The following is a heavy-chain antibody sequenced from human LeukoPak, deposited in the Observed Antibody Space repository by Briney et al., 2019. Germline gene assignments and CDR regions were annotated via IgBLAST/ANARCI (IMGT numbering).Heavy chain of an antibody. Sequence: SETLSLTCTVSGDSISTYYWSWIRQPPGKGLEWIGYIYYSGSTNYNPSLKSRVTISVDTSKNQFSLKLSSVTAADTAVYYCAREKGPAAGFDDAFDIWGQGTMVTVSS. CDR1: GDSISTYY. V-gene: IGHV4-59*01. CDR3: AREKGPAAGFDDAFDI. J-gene: IGHJ3*02. CDR2: IYYSGST. D-gene: IGHD6-13*01.